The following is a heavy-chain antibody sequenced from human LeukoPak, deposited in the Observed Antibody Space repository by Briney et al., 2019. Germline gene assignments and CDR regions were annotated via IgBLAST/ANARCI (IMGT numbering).Heavy chain of an antibody. CDR3: ARGISMVRGVIPSYNWFDP. CDR1: GFTFSSYA. Sequence: GGSLRLSCAASGFTFSSYAMHWVRQAPGKGLEWVAVISYDGSYKYHADSVKGRFTISRDNSRNTLYLQMNSLRAEDTAVYYCARGISMVRGVIPSYNWFDPWGQGTLVTVSS. J-gene: IGHJ5*02. CDR2: ISYDGSYK. V-gene: IGHV3-30-3*01. D-gene: IGHD3-10*01.